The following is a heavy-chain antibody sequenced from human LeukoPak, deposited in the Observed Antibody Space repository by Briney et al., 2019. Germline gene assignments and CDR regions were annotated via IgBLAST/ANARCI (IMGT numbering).Heavy chain of an antibody. Sequence: GASVKVSCEASGYTFTSYAMHWVRQAPGQRLEWMGWINAGNGNTKYSQKFQGRVTITRDTSASTAYMELSSLRSEDTAVYYCARGRPYSSSWFNWFDPWGQGTLVTVSS. J-gene: IGHJ5*02. D-gene: IGHD6-13*01. CDR3: ARGRPYSSSWFNWFDP. CDR1: GYTFTSYA. CDR2: INAGNGNT. V-gene: IGHV1-3*01.